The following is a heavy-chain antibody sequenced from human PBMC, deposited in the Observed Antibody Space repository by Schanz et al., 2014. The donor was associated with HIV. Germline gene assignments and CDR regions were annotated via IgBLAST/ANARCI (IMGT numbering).Heavy chain of an antibody. CDR3: ASTVYPYSSSSDYYYGMDV. D-gene: IGHD6-6*01. J-gene: IGHJ6*02. Sequence: QVQLVESGGGVVQPGRSLRLSCAASGFTFSSYCMHWVRQAPGKGLEWVAVIWYDGSNKYYADSVKGRFTISRDNSKNTLYVQMNSLRAEDTAVYYCASTVYPYSSSSDYYYGMDVWGQGTTVTVSS. V-gene: IGHV3-33*01. CDR2: IWYDGSNK. CDR1: GFTFSSYC.